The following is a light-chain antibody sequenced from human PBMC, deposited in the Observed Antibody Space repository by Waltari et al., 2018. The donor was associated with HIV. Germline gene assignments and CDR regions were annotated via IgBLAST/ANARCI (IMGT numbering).Light chain of an antibody. CDR2: EVS. V-gene: IGKV2D-29*01. Sequence: MVRTRTPLSLSVTPAQRASITAKSNQILRHSDGKTYLYWYLQKAGQTPQLLINEVSTRCSGVPDRFSGGGTGTDFSLKISRVESEDVGIYYCLQSIELPLTFGGGTKVEIK. CDR3: LQSIELPLT. J-gene: IGKJ4*01. CDR1: QILRHSDGKTY.